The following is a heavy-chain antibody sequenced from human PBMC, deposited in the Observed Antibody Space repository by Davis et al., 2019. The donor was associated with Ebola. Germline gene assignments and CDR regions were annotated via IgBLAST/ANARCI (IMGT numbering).Heavy chain of an antibody. V-gene: IGHV3-30*02. Sequence: GGSLRLSCETSGFIFRNYVMSWVRQAPGKGLEWVAFIRYDGSNKYYADSVKGRFTISRDNSKNTLYLQMNSLRAEDTAVYYCAKDHSLFRGGFDYWGQGTLVTVSS. D-gene: IGHD5/OR15-5a*01. CDR2: IRYDGSNK. CDR3: AKDHSLFRGGFDY. J-gene: IGHJ4*02. CDR1: GFIFRNYV.